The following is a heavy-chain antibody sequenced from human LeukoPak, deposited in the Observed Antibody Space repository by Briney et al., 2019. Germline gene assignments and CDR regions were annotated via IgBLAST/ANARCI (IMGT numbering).Heavy chain of an antibody. J-gene: IGHJ3*02. V-gene: IGHV1-2*02. Sequence: ASVNVSCKASGYSFTAFYIHWVRQAPGQGLEWMGWINPDSGGINYAQKFQGRVTMTRDTSTSTVYMEVSSLTSEDTAVYYCARGLGRTSHSAFDMWGQGTMVTVSS. CDR3: ARGLGRTSHSAFDM. CDR2: INPDSGGI. D-gene: IGHD3-16*01. CDR1: GYSFTAFY.